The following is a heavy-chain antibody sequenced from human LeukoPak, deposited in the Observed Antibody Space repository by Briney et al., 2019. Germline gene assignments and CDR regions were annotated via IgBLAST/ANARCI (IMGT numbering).Heavy chain of an antibody. Sequence: PSQTLSLTCTVSGGSISSGSYYWSWIRQPAGKGLEWIGRIYTSGSTNYNPSLKSLVTISVDTSKNQFSLKLSSVTAADTAVYYCAREVDYSPPDQFEWFDPWGQGTLVTVSS. D-gene: IGHD2-15*01. J-gene: IGHJ5*02. CDR3: AREVDYSPPDQFEWFDP. V-gene: IGHV4-61*02. CDR2: IYTSGST. CDR1: GGSISSGSYY.